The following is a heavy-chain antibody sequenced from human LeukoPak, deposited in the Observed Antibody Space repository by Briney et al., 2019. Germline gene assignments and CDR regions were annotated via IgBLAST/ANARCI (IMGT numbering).Heavy chain of an antibody. CDR1: GFTFSSYA. D-gene: IGHD3-22*01. J-gene: IGHJ3*02. V-gene: IGHV3-64D*06. Sequence: GGSLRLSCSASGFTFSSYAMHWVRQAPGKGLEYVSAISSNGGSTYYADSVKGRFTISRDNSKNTLYLQMSSLRAEDTAVYYCVKGSTYDSSGYYESDAFDIWGQGTMVTVS. CDR2: ISSNGGST. CDR3: VKGSTYDSSGYYESDAFDI.